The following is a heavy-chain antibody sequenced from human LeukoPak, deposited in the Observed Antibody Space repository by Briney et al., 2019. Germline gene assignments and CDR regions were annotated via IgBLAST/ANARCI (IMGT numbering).Heavy chain of an antibody. D-gene: IGHD3-22*01. V-gene: IGHV3-30*03. CDR3: ARDYYDSSGYYPWSY. J-gene: IGHJ4*02. CDR2: ISNDGSNK. CDR1: GFTFSNFW. Sequence: GGSLRLSCVASGFTFSNFWMSWVRQAPGKGLEWVAVISNDGSNKYYADSVKGRFTISRDNSKNTLYLQMNSLRAEDTAVYYCARDYYDSSGYYPWSYWGQGTLVTVSS.